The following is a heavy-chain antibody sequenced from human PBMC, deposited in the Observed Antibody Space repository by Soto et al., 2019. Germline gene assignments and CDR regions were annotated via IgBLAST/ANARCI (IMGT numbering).Heavy chain of an antibody. J-gene: IGHJ5*02. D-gene: IGHD2-2*02. CDR2: IYYSGST. V-gene: IGHV4-31*02. Sequence: QHPGKGLEWIGYIYYSGSTYYNTSLKSRVTISVDTSKNQFSLKLSSVTAADTAMYYCARGYCSSPSCYRWFDPSGQGTLVPV. CDR3: ARGYCSSPSCYRWFDP.